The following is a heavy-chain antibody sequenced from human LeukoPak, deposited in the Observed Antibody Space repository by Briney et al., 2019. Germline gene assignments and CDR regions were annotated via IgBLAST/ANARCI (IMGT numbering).Heavy chain of an antibody. J-gene: IGHJ4*02. CDR1: GGSISSGGYY. CDR3: ARTAGWSFGFDY. Sequence: SETLSLTCTVSGGSISSGGYYWTWIRQYPGKGLEWIGYIYNSGTTYYNSSLQSRVTISGDTSKNQFSLKLSSVTAADTAVYFCARTAGWSFGFDYWGQGTLVTVSS. CDR2: IYNSGTT. V-gene: IGHV4-31*03. D-gene: IGHD1-26*01.